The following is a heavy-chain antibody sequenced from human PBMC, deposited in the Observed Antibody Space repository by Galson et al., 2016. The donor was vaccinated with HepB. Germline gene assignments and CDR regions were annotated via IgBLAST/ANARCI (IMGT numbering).Heavy chain of an antibody. CDR1: GYNFMYNG. J-gene: IGHJ4*02. CDR2: IRAHNTTT. D-gene: IGHD1/OR15-1a*01. V-gene: IGHV1-18*01. CDR3: ARDGNHNDWDNMLDF. Sequence: SCKASGYNFMYNGLSWLRQAPGQGLEWMGWIRAHNTTTNLVHYAQKFQGRVTMTTETSTNTAYVELRSLRSDDTALYFCARDGNHNDWDNMLDFWSQGVLVTVSS.